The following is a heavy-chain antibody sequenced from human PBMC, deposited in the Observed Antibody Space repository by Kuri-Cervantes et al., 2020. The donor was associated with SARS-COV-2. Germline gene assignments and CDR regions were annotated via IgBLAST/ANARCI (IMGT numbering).Heavy chain of an antibody. J-gene: IGHJ6*01. D-gene: IGHD6-13*01. CDR2: IIHSGST. Sequence: SETLSLTCAVSGGSISSNNWWNWVRQPPGKGLEWIGEIIHSGSTKYNPSLKSRVTISVDKSKNQFSLKLSSVTAADTAVYYCARDPGPYSGSQPPVYYYYGMDVWGQGTTVTGSS. CDR1: GGSISSNNW. V-gene: IGHV4-4*02. CDR3: ARDPGPYSGSQPPVYYYYGMDV.